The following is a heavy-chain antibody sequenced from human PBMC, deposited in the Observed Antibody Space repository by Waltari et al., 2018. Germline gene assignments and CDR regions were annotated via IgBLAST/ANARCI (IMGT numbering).Heavy chain of an antibody. Sequence: EVQLVESGGGLVQPGGSLRLSCAISGFTFSDHYRDWFRQAPGKGLEWVGRSRNKAQGYSTEYAASVKGRFIISRDDSKNSLYLQMDSLKTEDTAMYYCSSRHSGSADYWGQGTLVTVSS. CDR3: SSRHSGSADY. CDR2: SRNKAQGYST. D-gene: IGHD1-26*01. J-gene: IGHJ4*02. V-gene: IGHV3-72*01. CDR1: GFTFSDHY.